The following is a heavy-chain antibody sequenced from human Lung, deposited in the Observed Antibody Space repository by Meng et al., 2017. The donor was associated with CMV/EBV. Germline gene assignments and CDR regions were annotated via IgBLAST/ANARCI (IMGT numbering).Heavy chain of an antibody. D-gene: IGHD3-10*01. J-gene: IGHJ6*02. CDR2: INSDGSST. CDR3: ARDLRVRGVKGGSRYYGMDV. V-gene: IGHV3-74*01. CDR1: GFTFSSYW. Sequence: GEXXKISCAASGFTFSSYWMHWVRQAPGKGLVWVSRINSDGSSTSYADSVKGRFTISRDNAKNTLYLQMNSLRAEDTAVYYCARDLRVRGVKGGSRYYGMDVWXQGTXVAVAS.